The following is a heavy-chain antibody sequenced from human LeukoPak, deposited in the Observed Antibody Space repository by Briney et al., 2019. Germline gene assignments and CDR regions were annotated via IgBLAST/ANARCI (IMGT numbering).Heavy chain of an antibody. CDR3: ARGPANDWVEYYFDY. D-gene: IGHD3-16*01. CDR1: GFTFGSYE. J-gene: IGHJ4*02. V-gene: IGHV3-48*03. CDR2: ISSSGSTI. Sequence: PGGPLRLSCAASGFTFGSYEMNWVRQAPGKGLEWVSYISSSGSTIYYADSVKGRFTISRDNAKNSLYLQMNSLRAEDTAVYYCARGPANDWVEYYFDYWGQGTLVTVSS.